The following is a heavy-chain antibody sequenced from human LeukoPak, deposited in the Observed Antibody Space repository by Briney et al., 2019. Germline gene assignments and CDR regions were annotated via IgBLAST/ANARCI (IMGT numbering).Heavy chain of an antibody. D-gene: IGHD6-13*01. Sequence: PGGSLRLSCAASGFTFDDYAMHWVRHAPGKGLEWVSGISWNSGSIAYADSVKGRFTISRDNAKNSLYLQMNSLRAEDTALYYCAKDRSSSYLFDYWGQGTLVTVSS. CDR1: GFTFDDYA. CDR2: ISWNSGSI. J-gene: IGHJ4*02. CDR3: AKDRSSSYLFDY. V-gene: IGHV3-9*01.